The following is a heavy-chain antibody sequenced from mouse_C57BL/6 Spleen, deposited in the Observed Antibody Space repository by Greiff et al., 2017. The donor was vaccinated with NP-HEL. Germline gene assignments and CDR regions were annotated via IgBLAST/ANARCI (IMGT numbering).Heavy chain of an antibody. D-gene: IGHD2-4*01. V-gene: IGHV3-6*01. CDR1: GYSITSGYY. J-gene: IGHJ1*03. CDR3: ARERDYDYDEGRYFDV. Sequence: EVQLQQSGPGLVKPSQSLSLTCSVTGYSITSGYYWNWIRQFPGNKLEWMGYISYDGSNNYNPSLKNRISITRDTSKNQFFLKLNSVTTEDTATYYCARERDYDYDEGRYFDVWGTGTTVTVSS. CDR2: ISYDGSN.